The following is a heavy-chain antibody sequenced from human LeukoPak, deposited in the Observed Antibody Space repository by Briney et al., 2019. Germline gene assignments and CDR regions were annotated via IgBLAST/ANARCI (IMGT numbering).Heavy chain of an antibody. CDR3: ARSSGWSSDNWFDP. CDR2: IYTSGST. J-gene: IGHJ5*02. Sequence: PSQTLSLTCTVSGGSISSYYWSWIRQPAGKGLEWIGRIYTSGSTNYNPSLKSRVTMSVDTSKNQFSLKLSSVTAADTAVYYCARSSGWSSDNWFDPWGQGTLVTVSS. D-gene: IGHD6-19*01. CDR1: GGSISSYY. V-gene: IGHV4-4*07.